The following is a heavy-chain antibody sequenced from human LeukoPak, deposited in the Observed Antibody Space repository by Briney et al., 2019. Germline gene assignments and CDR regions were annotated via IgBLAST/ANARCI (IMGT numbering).Heavy chain of an antibody. CDR2: IKQDGSEK. CDR1: GFTFSSYW. J-gene: IGHJ4*02. Sequence: GGSLRLSCAASGFTFSSYWMSWVRQAPGKGLEWVANIKQDGSEKYYVDSVKGRFTISRDNAKNSLYLQMNSLRAEDTAVCYCARLGPVVGATYFDYWGQGTLVTVSS. CDR3: ARLGPVVGATYFDY. V-gene: IGHV3-7*01. D-gene: IGHD1-26*01.